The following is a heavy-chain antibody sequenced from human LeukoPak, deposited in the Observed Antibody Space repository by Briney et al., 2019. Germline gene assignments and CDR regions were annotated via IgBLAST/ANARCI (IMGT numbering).Heavy chain of an antibody. J-gene: IGHJ5*02. CDR1: GYTFTGYY. CDR3: ARDIFLGGSYHNSHNWFDP. D-gene: IGHD1-26*01. Sequence: SVKVSCKASGYTFTGYYMHWVRQAPGQGLEWMGGIIPIFGTANYAQKFQGRVTITADESTSTAYMELSSLRSEDTAVYYCARDIFLGGSYHNSHNWFDPWGQGTLVTVSS. V-gene: IGHV1-69*13. CDR2: IIPIFGTA.